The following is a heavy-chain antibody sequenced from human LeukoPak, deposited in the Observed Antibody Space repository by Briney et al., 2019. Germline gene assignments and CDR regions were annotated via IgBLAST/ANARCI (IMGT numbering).Heavy chain of an antibody. V-gene: IGHV3-33*01. CDR3: ARVRGIQLWSHYFDY. J-gene: IGHJ4*02. CDR2: IWYDRSNK. Sequence: GGSLRLSCTASGFTFSNYGMHWVRQAPGKGLEWGALIWYDRSNKYYADSVKGRFTISRDNSKNTLYLQMNSLRAEDTAVYYCARVRGIQLWSHYFDYWGQGTLVTVSS. D-gene: IGHD5-18*01. CDR1: GFTFSNYG.